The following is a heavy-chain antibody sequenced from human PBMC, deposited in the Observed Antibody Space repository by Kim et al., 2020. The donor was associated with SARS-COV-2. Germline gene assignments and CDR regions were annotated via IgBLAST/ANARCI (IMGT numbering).Heavy chain of an antibody. D-gene: IGHD5-18*01. V-gene: IGHV1-69*02. CDR2: GIA. Sequence: GIANYAQKFQGRVTITADKSTSTAYMELSSLRSEDTAVYYCASVDTASGDWGQGTLVTVSS. CDR3: ASVDTASGD. J-gene: IGHJ4*02.